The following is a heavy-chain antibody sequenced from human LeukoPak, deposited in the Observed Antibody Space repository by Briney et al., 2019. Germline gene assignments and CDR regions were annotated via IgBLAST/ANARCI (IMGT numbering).Heavy chain of an antibody. J-gene: IGHJ4*02. CDR1: GFTFSSYW. D-gene: IGHD3-22*01. V-gene: IGHV3-7*03. CDR2: IQQDGSAK. Sequence: GSLRLSCTASGFTFSSYWMSWVRQAPVKGLEWVANIQQDGSAKYYVDSLKGRLTISRDNAKSSLYLQMNSLRAEDTAVYYCAKDRSSSGYYLFDYWGQGTLVTVSS. CDR3: AKDRSSSGYYLFDY.